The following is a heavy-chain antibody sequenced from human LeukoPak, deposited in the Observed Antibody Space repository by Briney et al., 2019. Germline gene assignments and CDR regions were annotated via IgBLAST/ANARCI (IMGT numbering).Heavy chain of an antibody. J-gene: IGHJ4*02. CDR3: VRDGGVSGYDLLDY. V-gene: IGHV3-7*01. CDR1: GFTFSSYW. Sequence: GGSLRLSCAASGFTFSSYWMSWVRQAPGKGLEWVAHINQDGSKEYYMDSVKARFTISRDNAKNSLSLQMNSLRAEDTAVYYCVRDGGVSGYDLLDYWGQGTLVTVSS. D-gene: IGHD5-12*01. CDR2: INQDGSKE.